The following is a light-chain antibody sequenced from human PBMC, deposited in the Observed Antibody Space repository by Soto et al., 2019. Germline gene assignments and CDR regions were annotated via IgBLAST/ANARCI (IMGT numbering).Light chain of an antibody. CDR1: QGISSF. V-gene: IGKV1-27*01. Sequence: DIQMTQSPSSLSASVGDRVTITCRASQGISSFVAWYQQNPGKVPRLLISGASTLQSGVPSRFSCSGSGTDFTLTITSLQPEDVATYYCQKYSSVITFGQGTRLEIK. CDR3: QKYSSVIT. J-gene: IGKJ5*01. CDR2: GAS.